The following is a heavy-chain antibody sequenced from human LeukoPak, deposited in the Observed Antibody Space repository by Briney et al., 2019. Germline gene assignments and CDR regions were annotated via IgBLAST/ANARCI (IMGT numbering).Heavy chain of an antibody. J-gene: IGHJ5*02. Sequence: PGGSLRLSCAASGFTFSSYSMNWVRQAPGKGLEWVSSISSSSSYIYYADSVKGRFTISRDNAKNSLYLQMNSLRAEDTAVYYCASGDCSGGSCYPNWFDPWGQGTLVTVSS. D-gene: IGHD2-15*01. CDR1: GFTFSSYS. V-gene: IGHV3-21*01. CDR2: ISSSSSYI. CDR3: ASGDCSGGSCYPNWFDP.